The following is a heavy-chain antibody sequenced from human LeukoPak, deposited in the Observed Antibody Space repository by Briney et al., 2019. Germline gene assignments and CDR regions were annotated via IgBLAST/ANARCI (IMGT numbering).Heavy chain of an antibody. D-gene: IGHD3-22*01. Sequence: GGSLRLSCAASGFTFSSYWMSWVRQAPGKGLEWVANIKQDGSEKYYVDSVKGRFTTSRDNAKNSLYLQMNSLRAEDTAVYYCARDGPSPLYYYDSSGYYYPPHYYHYYGMDVWGQGTTVTVSS. CDR1: GFTFSSYW. V-gene: IGHV3-7*01. J-gene: IGHJ6*02. CDR3: ARDGPSPLYYYDSSGYYYPPHYYHYYGMDV. CDR2: IKQDGSEK.